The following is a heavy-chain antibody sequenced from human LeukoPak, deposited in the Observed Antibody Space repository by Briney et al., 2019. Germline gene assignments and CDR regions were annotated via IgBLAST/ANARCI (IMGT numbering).Heavy chain of an antibody. V-gene: IGHV3-21*01. D-gene: IGHD2-21*02. J-gene: IGHJ4*02. CDR2: ISSSSSYI. Sequence: GGSLRLSCAASGFTFSGYSMNWVRQAPGKGLEWVSSISSSSSYIYYADSVKGRFTISRDNAKNSLYLQMNSLRAEDTAVYYCARNGIVVVTVEYYFDYWGQGTLVTVSS. CDR1: GFTFSGYS. CDR3: ARNGIVVVTVEYYFDY.